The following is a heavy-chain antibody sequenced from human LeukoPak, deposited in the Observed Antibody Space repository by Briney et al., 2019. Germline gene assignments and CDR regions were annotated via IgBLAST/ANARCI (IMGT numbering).Heavy chain of an antibody. CDR3: AGDTIAVAGLFYMDV. D-gene: IGHD6-19*01. V-gene: IGHV3-33*01. CDR2: IWYDGSNK. Sequence: PGRSLRLSCAASGFTFSSYGMHRVRQAPGKGLEWVAVIWYDGSNKYYADSVKGRFTISRDNSKNTLYLQMNSLRAEDTAVYYCAGDTIAVAGLFYMDVWGKGTTVTVSS. CDR1: GFTFSSYG. J-gene: IGHJ6*03.